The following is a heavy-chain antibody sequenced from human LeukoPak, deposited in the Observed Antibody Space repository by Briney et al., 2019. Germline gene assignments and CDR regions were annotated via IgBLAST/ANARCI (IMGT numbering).Heavy chain of an antibody. V-gene: IGHV3-30*18. CDR3: AKDSSSSERSFDY. Sequence: GGSLRLSCAASGLTFSTYGIHWVRQAPGKGLEWVAALSHDGSNKYYADSVKGRFTISRDNSKNTLYLQMNSLRAEDTAVYYCAKDSSSSERSFDYWGQGTLVTVSS. D-gene: IGHD6-13*01. CDR1: GLTFSTYG. J-gene: IGHJ4*02. CDR2: LSHDGSNK.